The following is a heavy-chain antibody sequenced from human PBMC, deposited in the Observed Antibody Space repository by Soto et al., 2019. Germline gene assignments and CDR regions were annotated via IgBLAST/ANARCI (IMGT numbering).Heavy chain of an antibody. V-gene: IGHV1-18*01. D-gene: IGHD3-3*01. CDR1: GYTFTSYG. CDR3: ARDREGNYDFWSGYFYYFDY. J-gene: IGHJ4*02. CDR2: ISAYNGNT. Sequence: ASVKVSCKASGYTFTSYGISWVRQAPGQGLEWMGWISAYNGNTNYAQKLQGRVTMTTDTSTSTAYMELRSLRSDDTAVYYCARDREGNYDFWSGYFYYFDYWGQGTLVTVSS.